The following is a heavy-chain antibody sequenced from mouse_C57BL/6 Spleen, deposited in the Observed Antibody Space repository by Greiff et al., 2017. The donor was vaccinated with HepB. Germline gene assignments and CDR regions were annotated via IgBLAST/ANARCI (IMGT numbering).Heavy chain of an antibody. V-gene: IGHV1-53*01. CDR1: GYTFTSYW. CDR2: INPSNGGT. CDR3: ARKAVWALYFDV. D-gene: IGHD3-3*01. Sequence: QVQLQQPGTELVKPGASVKLSCKASGYTFTSYWMHWVKQRPGQGLEWIGNINPSNGGTNYNEKFKSKATLTVDKSSSTAYMQLCSLTSEDSAVYDCARKAVWALYFDVWGTGTTVTVSS. J-gene: IGHJ1*03.